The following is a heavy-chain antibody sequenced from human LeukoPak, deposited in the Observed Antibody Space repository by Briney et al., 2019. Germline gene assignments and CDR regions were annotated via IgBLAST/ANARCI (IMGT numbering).Heavy chain of an antibody. CDR3: ARDDFSKGGAARPGDYYYYMDV. D-gene: IGHD6-6*01. CDR1: GFTFSSYW. CDR2: IKQDGSEK. V-gene: IGHV3-7*01. J-gene: IGHJ6*03. Sequence: GGSRRLSCAASGFTFSSYWMSWVRQAPGKGLEWVANIKQDGSEKYYVDSVKGRFTISRDNAKNSLYLQMNSLRAEDTAVYYCARDDFSKGGAARPGDYYYYMDVWGKGTTVTVSS.